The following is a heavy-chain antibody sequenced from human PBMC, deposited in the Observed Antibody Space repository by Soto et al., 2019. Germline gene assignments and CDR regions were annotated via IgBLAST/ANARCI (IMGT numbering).Heavy chain of an antibody. CDR2: IIPILGIA. CDR3: ARFVVPAAIDAFDI. Sequence: QVQLVQSGAEVKKPGSSVKVSCKASGGTFSSYTISWVRQAPGQGLEWMGRIIPILGIANYAQKLQGRVTITADKSTSTAYMELSSLRSEDTAVYYCARFVVPAAIDAFDIWGQGTMVTVSS. J-gene: IGHJ3*02. V-gene: IGHV1-69*02. D-gene: IGHD2-2*02. CDR1: GGTFSSYT.